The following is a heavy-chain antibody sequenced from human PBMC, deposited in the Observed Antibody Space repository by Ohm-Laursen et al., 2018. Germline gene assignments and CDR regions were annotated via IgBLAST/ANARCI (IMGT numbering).Heavy chain of an antibody. J-gene: IGHJ4*03. V-gene: IGHV3-48*01. D-gene: IGHD3-10*02. CDR3: ARGPPMFYGGYVDY. Sequence: GSLRLSCAASGFTFSDYSMTWVRQAPGKGLEWVSYISDSSRTIYYADSVKGRFTISRDNAKNSLYLQMSSLRVEDTAVYYCARGPPMFYGGYVDYWGQGTLATVSS. CDR1: GFTFSDYS. CDR2: ISDSSRTI.